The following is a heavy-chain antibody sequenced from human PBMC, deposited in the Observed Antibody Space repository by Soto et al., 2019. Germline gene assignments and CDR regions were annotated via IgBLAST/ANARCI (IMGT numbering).Heavy chain of an antibody. V-gene: IGHV5-10-1*01. J-gene: IGHJ4*02. CDR1: GYSFGCYW. D-gene: IGHD3-22*01. Sequence: LKVSRKGSGYSFGCYWITWLLQKPGKGLEWMRRIDPSDSQTYYSPSFRGHVTISATKSITTVFLQWSSLRASDTAMYYCARQIYDSDTGPNFQYYFDSWGQGTPVTVSS. CDR3: ARQIYDSDTGPNFQYYFDS. CDR2: IDPSDSQT.